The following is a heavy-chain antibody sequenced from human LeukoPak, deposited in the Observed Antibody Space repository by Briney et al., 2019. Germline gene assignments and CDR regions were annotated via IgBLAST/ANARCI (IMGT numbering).Heavy chain of an antibody. Sequence: PSETLSLTCTVSGGSISSSSYYWGWIRQPPGKGLEWIGSIYYSGSTYYNPSLKSRVTISVDTSKNQFSLKLSSVTAADTAVYYCARGRYYYDSSGYYEAPFDPWGQGTLVTVSS. V-gene: IGHV4-39*01. D-gene: IGHD3-22*01. J-gene: IGHJ5*02. CDR2: IYYSGST. CDR3: ARGRYYYDSSGYYEAPFDP. CDR1: GGSISSSSYY.